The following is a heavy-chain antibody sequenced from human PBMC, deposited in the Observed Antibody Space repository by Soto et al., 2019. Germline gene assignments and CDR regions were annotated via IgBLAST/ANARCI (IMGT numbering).Heavy chain of an antibody. V-gene: IGHV1-2*04. Sequence: ASVKVSCKASGYTFTGYYMHLVRQAPGQGLEWMGWINPNSGGTNYAQKFQGWVTMTRDTSISTAYMELSRLRSDDTAVYYCARDLNDILTGYYANYYYYGMDVWGQGTTVTVSS. CDR3: ARDLNDILTGYYANYYYYGMDV. CDR1: GYTFTGYY. CDR2: INPNSGGT. J-gene: IGHJ6*02. D-gene: IGHD3-9*01.